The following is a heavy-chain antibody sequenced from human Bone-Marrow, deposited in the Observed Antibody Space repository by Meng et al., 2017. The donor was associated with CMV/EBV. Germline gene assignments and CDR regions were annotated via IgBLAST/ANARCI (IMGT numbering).Heavy chain of an antibody. Sequence: SETLSLTCAVYGGSFSDYYWTWIRQPPGKGLEWSGEIDHSGSTNYNSSLKSRVTISVDTSRNQFSLKVNYVTAADTSVYYCARRSRYYSGSYLDYWGQGALVTVSS. J-gene: IGHJ4*02. D-gene: IGHD6-19*01. CDR1: GGSFSDYY. CDR2: IDHSGST. CDR3: ARRSRYYSGSYLDY. V-gene: IGHV4-34*01.